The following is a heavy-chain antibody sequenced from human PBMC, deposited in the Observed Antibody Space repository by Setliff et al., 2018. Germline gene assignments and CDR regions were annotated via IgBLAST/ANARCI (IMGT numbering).Heavy chain of an antibody. CDR2: INPSGGST. CDR3: ARVMGDYGGYFDC. V-gene: IGHV1-46*01. J-gene: IGHJ4*02. CDR1: GYTFTSYY. Sequence: GASVKVSCKASGYTFTSYYMHWVRQAPGQGLEWMGIINPSGGSTSYAQKFQGRVTMTTDTSTSTAYMELRSLRSDDTAVYYCARVMGDYGGYFDCWGQGTLVTVSS. D-gene: IGHD3-16*01.